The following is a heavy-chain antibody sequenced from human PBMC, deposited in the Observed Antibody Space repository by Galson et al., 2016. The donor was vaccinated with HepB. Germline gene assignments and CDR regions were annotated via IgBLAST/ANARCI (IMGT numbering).Heavy chain of an antibody. V-gene: IGHV3-11*04. J-gene: IGHJ4*02. D-gene: IGHD7-27*01. CDR1: GFNFRGYW. Sequence: SLRLSCAASGFNFRGYWMSWVRQAPGKGLEWVSYISSGAIYYSDSVKGRFTISRDSAKNSLYLQMNSLRAEDTAVYYCARDHLWAFDYWGQGTLVTVSS. CDR2: ISSGAI. CDR3: ARDHLWAFDY.